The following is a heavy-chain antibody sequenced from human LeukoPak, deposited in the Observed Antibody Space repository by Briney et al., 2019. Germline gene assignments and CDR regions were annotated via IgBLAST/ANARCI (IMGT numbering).Heavy chain of an antibody. D-gene: IGHD6-6*01. Sequence: PGGSLRLSCAASGFTFSSYAMSWVRQAPGKGLEWVSAISGSGGSTYYAGSVKGRFTISRDNAQNSLYLQMNSLRAEDTAVYYCARVAARQGDHYYQYYMDVWGKGTTVTVSS. CDR1: GFTFSSYA. CDR3: ARVAARQGDHYYQYYMDV. J-gene: IGHJ6*03. V-gene: IGHV3-23*01. CDR2: ISGSGGST.